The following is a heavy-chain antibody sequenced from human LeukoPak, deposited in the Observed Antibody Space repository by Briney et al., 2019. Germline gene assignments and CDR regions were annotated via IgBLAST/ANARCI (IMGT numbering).Heavy chain of an antibody. CDR3: ARDYYASSGYYYLVFDY. CDR1: GDTFTGYY. J-gene: IGHJ4*02. CDR2: INPNSGGT. Sequence: ASVKVSCKASGDTFTGYYMHWVRQAPGQGLEWMGRINPNSGGTNYAQKFQGRVTMTRDTSISTAYMELSRLRSDDTAVYYCARDYYASSGYYYLVFDYWGQGTLVTVSS. D-gene: IGHD3-22*01. V-gene: IGHV1-2*06.